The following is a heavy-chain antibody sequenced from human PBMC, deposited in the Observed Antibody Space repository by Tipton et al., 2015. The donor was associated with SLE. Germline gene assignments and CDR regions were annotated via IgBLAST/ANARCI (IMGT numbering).Heavy chain of an antibody. CDR2: IHHSGST. CDR1: GGSISSSSYY. D-gene: IGHD5-12*01. V-gene: IGHV4-39*07. J-gene: IGHJ4*02. Sequence: TLSLTCTVSGGSISSSSYYWSWIRQPPGKGLQWIGEIHHSGSTNYNPSLKSRVTISVDASKKQFSLKLSSVTAADTAVYYCARALVATIPFDYWGQGTLVTVSS. CDR3: ARALVATIPFDY.